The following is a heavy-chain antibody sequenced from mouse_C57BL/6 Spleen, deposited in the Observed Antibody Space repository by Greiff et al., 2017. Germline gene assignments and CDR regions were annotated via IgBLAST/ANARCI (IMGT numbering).Heavy chain of an antibody. D-gene: IGHD1-1*01. CDR3: ARLTVVDYYAMDY. V-gene: IGHV5-16*01. CDR2: INYDGSST. Sequence: EVMLVESEGGLVQPGSSMKLSCTASGFTFSDYYMAWVRQVPEKGLEWVANINYDGSSTYYLDSLKSRFIISRDNAKNILYLQMSSLKSEDTATYYCARLTVVDYYAMDYWGQGTSVTVSS. J-gene: IGHJ4*01. CDR1: GFTFSDYY.